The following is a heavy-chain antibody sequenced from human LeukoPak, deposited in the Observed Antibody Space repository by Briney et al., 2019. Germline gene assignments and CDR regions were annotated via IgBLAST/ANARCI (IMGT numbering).Heavy chain of an antibody. J-gene: IGHJ3*02. CDR3: ARDLLRFRSSGNDAFDI. Sequence: GGSLRLSCAASGFTFSSYSMNWVRQAPGKGLEWVSSISSSSSYIYYADSVKGRFTISRDNAKNSLYLQMNSLRAEDTAVYYCARDLLRFRSSGNDAFDIWGQGTMVTVSS. V-gene: IGHV3-21*01. CDR2: ISSSSSYI. D-gene: IGHD6-19*01. CDR1: GFTFSSYS.